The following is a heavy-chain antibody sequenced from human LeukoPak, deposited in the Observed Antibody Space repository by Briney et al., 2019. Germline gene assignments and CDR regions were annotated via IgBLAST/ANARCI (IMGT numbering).Heavy chain of an antibody. V-gene: IGHV3-30*18. Sequence: GGSLRLSCAASGFTFSSYGMSWVRQAPGKGLEWVAVISYDGSNKYYADSVKGRFTISRDNSKNTLYLQMNSLRAEDTAVYYCAKGDDSSSWYYYFDYWGQGTLVTVSS. J-gene: IGHJ4*02. CDR3: AKGDDSSSWYYYFDY. D-gene: IGHD6-13*01. CDR2: ISYDGSNK. CDR1: GFTFSSYG.